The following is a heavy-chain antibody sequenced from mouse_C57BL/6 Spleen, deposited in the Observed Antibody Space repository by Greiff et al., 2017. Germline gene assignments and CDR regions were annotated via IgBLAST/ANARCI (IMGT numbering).Heavy chain of an antibody. V-gene: IGHV10-3*01. CDR1: GFTFNTYA. J-gene: IGHJ3*01. CDR3: VRASPYDYDSAWFAY. D-gene: IGHD2-4*01. CDR2: IRSKSSNYAT. Sequence: DVQLQESGGGLVQPKGSLKLSCAASGFTFNTYAMHWVHQAPGKGLEWVARIRSKSSNYATYYADSVKDRFTISRDDSQSMLYLQMNNLKTEDTAMYYCVRASPYDYDSAWFAYWGQGTLVTVSA.